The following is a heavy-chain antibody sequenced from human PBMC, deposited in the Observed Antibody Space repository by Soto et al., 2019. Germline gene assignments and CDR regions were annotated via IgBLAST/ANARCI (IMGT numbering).Heavy chain of an antibody. Sequence: PGGSLRLSCAASGFTFSSYGMHWVRQAPGKGLEWVAVISYDGSNKYYADSVKGRFTISRDNSKNTLYLQMNSLRAEDTAVYYCARESSRDYYDSSGYYHALDYWGQGALVTVSS. V-gene: IGHV3-30*03. CDR3: ARESSRDYYDSSGYYHALDY. D-gene: IGHD3-22*01. J-gene: IGHJ4*02. CDR2: ISYDGSNK. CDR1: GFTFSSYG.